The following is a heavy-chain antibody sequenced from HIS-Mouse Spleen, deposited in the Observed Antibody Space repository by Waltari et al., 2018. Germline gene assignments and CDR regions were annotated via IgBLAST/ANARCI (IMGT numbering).Heavy chain of an antibody. CDR2: IYYSGST. CDR1: AGSISISSYD. V-gene: IGHV4-39*07. D-gene: IGHD6-13*01. Sequence: QLQLQESGPGLVKPSETLSLTCTVSAGSISISSYDWGRIRQPPGKGLEWIGSIYYSGSTYYNPSLKSRVTISVDTSKNQFSLKLSSVTAADTAVYYCAREIPYSSSWYDWYFDLWGRGTLVTVSS. CDR3: AREIPYSSSWYDWYFDL. J-gene: IGHJ2*01.